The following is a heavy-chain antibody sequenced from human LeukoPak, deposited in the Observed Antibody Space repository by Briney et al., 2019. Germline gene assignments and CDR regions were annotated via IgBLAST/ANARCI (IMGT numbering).Heavy chain of an antibody. CDR2: IYYSGST. J-gene: IGHJ3*02. Sequence: PSETLSLTCTVSGGSISSSSYYWGWIRQPPGKGLEWIGSIYYSGSTYYNPSLKSRVTISVDTSKNQFSLKLSSVTAADTAVYYCASRRWGSAYDAFDIWGQGTRVTVSS. D-gene: IGHD2-21*01. CDR3: ASRRWGSAYDAFDI. CDR1: GGSISSSSYY. V-gene: IGHV4-39*07.